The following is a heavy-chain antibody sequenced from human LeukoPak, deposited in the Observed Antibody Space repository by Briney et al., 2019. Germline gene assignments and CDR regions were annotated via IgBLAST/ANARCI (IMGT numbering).Heavy chain of an antibody. D-gene: IGHD4-17*01. V-gene: IGHV4-39*07. Sequence: SETLSLTCTVSGGSISSSSYYWGWIRQPPGKGLEWIGSIYYSGSTYYNPSLKSRVTISVDTSKNQFSLKLSSVTAADTAVYYCAKDPNGDYVGAFDFWGQGTMVTVSS. J-gene: IGHJ3*01. CDR3: AKDPNGDYVGAFDF. CDR2: IYYSGST. CDR1: GGSISSSSYY.